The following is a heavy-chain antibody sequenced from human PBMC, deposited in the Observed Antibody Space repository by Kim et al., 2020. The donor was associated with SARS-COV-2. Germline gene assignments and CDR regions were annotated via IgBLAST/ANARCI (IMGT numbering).Heavy chain of an antibody. V-gene: IGHV3-21*01. CDR1: GFTFSSYS. D-gene: IGHD3-22*01. Sequence: GGSLRLSCAASGFTFSSYSMNWVRQAPGKGLEWVSSISSSSSYIYYADSVKGRFTISRDNAKNSLYLQMNSLRAEDTAVYYCARDYDSRNWGWFDPWGQGTLGTVAS. CDR2: ISSSSSYI. CDR3: ARDYDSRNWGWFDP. J-gene: IGHJ5*02.